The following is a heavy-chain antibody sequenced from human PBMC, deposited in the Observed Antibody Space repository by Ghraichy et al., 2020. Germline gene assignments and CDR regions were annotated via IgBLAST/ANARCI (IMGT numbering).Heavy chain of an antibody. V-gene: IGHV3-23*01. CDR2: ISGSGGST. J-gene: IGHJ6*02. Sequence: GGSLRLSCAASGFTFSSYAMSWVRQAPGKGLEWVSAISGSGGSTYYADSVKGRFTISRDNSKNTLYLQMNSLRAEDTAVYYCATHLPYSSSWYKNYYYYGMDVWGQGTTVTVSS. CDR3: ATHLPYSSSWYKNYYYYGMDV. CDR1: GFTFSSYA. D-gene: IGHD6-13*01.